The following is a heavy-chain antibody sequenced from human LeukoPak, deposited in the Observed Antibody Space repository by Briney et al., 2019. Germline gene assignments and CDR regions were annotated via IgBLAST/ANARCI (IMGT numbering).Heavy chain of an antibody. CDR2: IYYSGST. D-gene: IGHD4-23*01. J-gene: IGHJ6*02. CDR1: GGSISPYY. V-gene: IGHV4-59*01. CDR3: ARDGSQRWSFMDV. Sequence: PSETLSLTCTVSGGSISPYYWHWIRQPPGKGLEWIGYIYYSGSTSYNPSLKSRVTISVDTSKNEFSLKLSSVTAADTAVYYCARDGSQRWSFMDVWGQGTTVTVSS.